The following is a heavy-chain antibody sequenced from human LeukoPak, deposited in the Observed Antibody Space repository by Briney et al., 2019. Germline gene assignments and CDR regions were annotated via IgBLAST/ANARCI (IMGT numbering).Heavy chain of an antibody. CDR2: IKEDGSNE. CDR3: AKAYTDYAEGGY. Sequence: GGSLTLFCVASVFTFSRYCMTWLRHARGEGVVCVAYIKEDGSNENYVDSVKLRFTISRDNAKNALYLHLNNMRVDDTVVYCWAKAYTDYAEGGYWGQGTLITVSS. V-gene: IGHV3-7*01. J-gene: IGHJ4*02. CDR1: VFTFSRYC. D-gene: IGHD5-12*01.